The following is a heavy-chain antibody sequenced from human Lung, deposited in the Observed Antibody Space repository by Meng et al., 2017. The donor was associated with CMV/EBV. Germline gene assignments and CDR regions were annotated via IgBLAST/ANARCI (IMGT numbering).Heavy chain of an antibody. D-gene: IGHD6-19*01. CDR2: ISSRSTYI. V-gene: IGHV3-21*01. CDR1: GITFNTYS. CDR3: ATESPGFSSSFDN. J-gene: IGHJ4*02. Sequence: VQLVESGGGLVKPGGSLSLSCAASGITFNTYSMNWVRQPPGKGLEWVATISSRSTYIYYADLGKGRFTISRDNVQNFLYLQMNSLSAEDTAVYYCATESPGFSSSFDNWGQGTLVTASS.